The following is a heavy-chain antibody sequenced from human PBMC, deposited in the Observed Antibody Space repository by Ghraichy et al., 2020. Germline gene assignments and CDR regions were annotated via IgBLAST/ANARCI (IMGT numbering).Heavy chain of an antibody. J-gene: IGHJ6*02. CDR2: ISWNSGSI. D-gene: IGHD5-18*01. Sequence: GGSLRLSCAASGFTFDDYAMHWVRQAPGKGLEWVSGISWNSGSIGYADSVKGRFTISRDNAKNSLYLQMNSLRAEDTALYYCAKTAMAYYYYYGMDVWGQGTTVTVSS. CDR1: GFTFDDYA. CDR3: AKTAMAYYYYYGMDV. V-gene: IGHV3-9*01.